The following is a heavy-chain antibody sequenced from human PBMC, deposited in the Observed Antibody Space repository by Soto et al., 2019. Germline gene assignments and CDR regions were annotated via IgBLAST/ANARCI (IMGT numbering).Heavy chain of an antibody. Sequence: ASVKVSCKASGGTFGSYAISLVRQAPGQGLEWMGGIIPIPGTANYAQKFQGRVTIAADESTSTAYMELSSLRSEDTAVYYCARSQGSSTSLEIYYYYYYGMDVWGQGTTVTVSS. D-gene: IGHD2-2*01. J-gene: IGHJ6*02. CDR1: GGTFGSYA. CDR2: IIPIPGTA. V-gene: IGHV1-69*13. CDR3: ARSQGSSTSLEIYYYYYYGMDV.